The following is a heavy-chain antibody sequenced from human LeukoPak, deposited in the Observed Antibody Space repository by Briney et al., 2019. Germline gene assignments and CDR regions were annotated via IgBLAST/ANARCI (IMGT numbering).Heavy chain of an antibody. CDR1: GFTFSDYW. CDR3: ARDRSSSWSFDY. D-gene: IGHD6-13*01. CDR2: IKQDGSAK. Sequence: GGSLRLSCTASGFTFSDYWMTWVRQAPGKGLEWVANIKQDGSAKYYVDSVKGRFTISRDNSKNTLHLQMNSLRGEDTAVYYCARDRSSSWSFDYWGQGTLVTVSS. V-gene: IGHV3-7*01. J-gene: IGHJ4*02.